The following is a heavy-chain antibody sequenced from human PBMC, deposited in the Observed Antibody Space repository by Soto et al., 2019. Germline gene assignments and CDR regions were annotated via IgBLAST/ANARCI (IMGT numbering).Heavy chain of an antibody. J-gene: IGHJ2*01. Sequence: SETLSLTCTVSGGSISSSSYYWGWIRQPPGKGLEWIGSIYYSGSTYYNPSLKSRVTISVDTSKNQFSLKLSSVTAADTAVYYCARQGGLYSSSSVGVNWYFDLWGRGTLVTVSS. CDR1: GGSISSSSYY. D-gene: IGHD6-6*01. CDR3: ARQGGLYSSSSVGVNWYFDL. V-gene: IGHV4-39*01. CDR2: IYYSGST.